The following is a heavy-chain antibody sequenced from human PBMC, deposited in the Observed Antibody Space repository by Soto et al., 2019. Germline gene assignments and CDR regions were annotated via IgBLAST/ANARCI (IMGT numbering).Heavy chain of an antibody. V-gene: IGHV1-3*01. Sequence: EASVKVSCKASRYSFTTYALHWVLQAPGQRLEWMGWINAGNGDTKYSEKFQGRVTITRDTSANTAYMELSSLRSEDTSVYYCARDPGTGAALRAYHFDYWGQGTLVTVSS. CDR2: INAGNGDT. D-gene: IGHD1-1*01. CDR1: RYSFTTYA. J-gene: IGHJ4*02. CDR3: ARDPGTGAALRAYHFDY.